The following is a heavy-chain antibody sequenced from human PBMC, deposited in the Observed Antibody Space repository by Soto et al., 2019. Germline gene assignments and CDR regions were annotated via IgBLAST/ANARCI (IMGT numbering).Heavy chain of an antibody. J-gene: IGHJ4*02. D-gene: IGHD3-10*01. CDR3: ARDNGNYGSGSFAH. CDR2: LSGTGDSA. V-gene: IGHV3-23*01. CDR1: GFTFSSYA. Sequence: EVQLLESGGGLVQPGGSLRLSCAASGFTFSSYALSWVRQAPGKGLEWVSALSGTGDSADYANSVKGRFTISRDDSKTTLYLVMSSLRVEATAIYYCARDNGNYGSGSFAHWCQGTLVSVSS.